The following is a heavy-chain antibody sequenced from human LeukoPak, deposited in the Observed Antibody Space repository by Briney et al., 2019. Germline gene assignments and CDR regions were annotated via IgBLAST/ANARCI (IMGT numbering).Heavy chain of an antibody. J-gene: IGHJ5*02. CDR1: GGSISSYY. D-gene: IGHD1-1*01. CDR3: AREGTAGTNLNWFDP. Sequence: SETLSLNCTGSGGSISSYYWSWIRQPPGKGLEWIGYISYSGSTNFNPSLKSRVTISVDTSKNQFSLKLSSVTAADTAVYYCAREGTAGTNLNWFDPWGQGTLVTVSS. CDR2: ISYSGST. V-gene: IGHV4-59*01.